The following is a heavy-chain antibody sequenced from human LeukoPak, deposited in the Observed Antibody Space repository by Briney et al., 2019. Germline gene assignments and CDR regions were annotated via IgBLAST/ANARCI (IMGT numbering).Heavy chain of an antibody. CDR2: IRQDGGEK. J-gene: IGHJ4*02. D-gene: IGHD3-22*01. CDR1: GFTFSGSW. Sequence: GGSLRLSCAASGFTFSGSWMSWVRQAPGKGLAWVANIRQDGGEKYYADSVKGRFTISRDNAKNSLYLQMDSLRTEDTAVYWCARYGSGYYYSHWGQGTLVTVSS. V-gene: IGHV3-7*02. CDR3: ARYGSGYYYSH.